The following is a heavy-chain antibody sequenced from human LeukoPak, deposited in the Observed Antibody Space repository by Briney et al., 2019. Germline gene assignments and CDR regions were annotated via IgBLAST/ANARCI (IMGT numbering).Heavy chain of an antibody. V-gene: IGHV3-23*01. CDR1: GFTLSSYA. D-gene: IGHD4-17*01. Sequence: GGSLTLSCAASGFTLSSYAMTWVRQPPGKGLEWVSSINNSGTDTYYEDSVKGRFTISRDNTKNTLFPHIISLGAEAAAYYYCAAAVNTGRAEHYWGQGTLVTVSS. CDR3: AAAVNTGRAEHY. CDR2: INNSGTDT. J-gene: IGHJ4*02.